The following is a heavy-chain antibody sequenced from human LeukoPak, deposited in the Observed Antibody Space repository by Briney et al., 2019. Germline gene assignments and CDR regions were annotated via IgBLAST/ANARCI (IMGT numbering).Heavy chain of an antibody. J-gene: IGHJ4*02. Sequence: SGGSLRLSYAASGFTFSSYPIHWVRQAPGKGLDWVALISSDGSDKKYADSVKGRFTISRDNSKNTLYLQMHSLRVEDTAVYYCARDYPADYWGQGTLVTVSS. CDR3: ARDYPADY. CDR1: GFTFSSYP. V-gene: IGHV3-30-3*01. CDR2: ISSDGSDK.